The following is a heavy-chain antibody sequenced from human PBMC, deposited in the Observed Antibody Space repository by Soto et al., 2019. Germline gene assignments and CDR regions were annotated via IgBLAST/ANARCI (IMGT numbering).Heavy chain of an antibody. CDR1: GGSFSGYY. Sequence: QVQLQQWGAGLLKPSETLSLTCVVYGGSFSGYYWTWIRQAPGKGLEWIGEINHSGGTNYNSSLTSRVTISVDPSKNQSSLSLYSVTAADTAVYYCARDRQYYHFWSRYQNERPYDMDVWGQGTTVTVSS. CDR3: ARDRQYYHFWSRYQNERPYDMDV. J-gene: IGHJ6*02. V-gene: IGHV4-34*02. D-gene: IGHD3-3*02. CDR2: INHSGGT.